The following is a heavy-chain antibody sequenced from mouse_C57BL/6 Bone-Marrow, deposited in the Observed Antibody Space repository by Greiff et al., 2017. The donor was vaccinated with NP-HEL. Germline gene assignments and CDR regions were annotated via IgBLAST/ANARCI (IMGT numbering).Heavy chain of an antibody. Sequence: QVQLQQSGAELVRPGTSVKMSCKASGYTFTNYWIGWAKQRPGHGLEWIGDIYPGGGYTNYNEKFKGKATLTADKSSSTAYMQFSSLTSEDSAIYYCALYGNYAWFAYWGQGTLVTVSA. J-gene: IGHJ3*01. D-gene: IGHD2-1*01. V-gene: IGHV1-63*01. CDR3: ALYGNYAWFAY. CDR2: IYPGGGYT. CDR1: GYTFTNYW.